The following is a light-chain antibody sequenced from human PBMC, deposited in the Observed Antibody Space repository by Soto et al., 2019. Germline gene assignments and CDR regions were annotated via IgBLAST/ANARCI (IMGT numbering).Light chain of an antibody. J-gene: IGLJ2*01. Sequence: QPVLTQPPSASGTPGQRVTISCSGSSSNIGRNTVNWYHHLPGTAPKLLIYSSNRRPSGVPDRFSGSKSGTSASLAISGLQSEDEADYYCEAWDDSLNSPVFGGGTKLTVL. CDR2: SSN. V-gene: IGLV1-44*01. CDR3: EAWDDSLNSPV. CDR1: SSNIGRNT.